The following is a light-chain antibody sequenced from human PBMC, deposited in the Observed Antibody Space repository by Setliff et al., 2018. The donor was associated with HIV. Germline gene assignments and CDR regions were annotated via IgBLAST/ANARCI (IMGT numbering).Light chain of an antibody. Sequence: QSDLTQPASVSGSPGQSITISCTGTSGDVGRYNLVSWYQQQPGKPPKLMIYQASKRPSGVSNRFSGSKSGNTASLTISGLQAEDEADYYCCSNTGSNTYVFGTGTKVTVL. J-gene: IGLJ1*01. CDR2: QAS. CDR1: SGDVGRYNL. V-gene: IGLV2-23*01. CDR3: CSNTGSNTYV.